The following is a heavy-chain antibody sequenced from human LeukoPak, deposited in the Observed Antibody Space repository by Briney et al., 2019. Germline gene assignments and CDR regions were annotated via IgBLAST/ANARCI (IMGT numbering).Heavy chain of an antibody. D-gene: IGHD1-7*01. CDR1: GGTFSSYA. Sequence: SVKVSCKASGGTFSSYAISWVRQAPGQGLEWMGRIIPIFGTANYAQKFQGRVTITTDESTSTAYMELSSLRSEDTAVYYCARDYGYNWNYGGGGWLDPWGQGTLVTVSS. J-gene: IGHJ5*02. V-gene: IGHV1-69*05. CDR3: ARDYGYNWNYGGGGWLDP. CDR2: IIPIFGTA.